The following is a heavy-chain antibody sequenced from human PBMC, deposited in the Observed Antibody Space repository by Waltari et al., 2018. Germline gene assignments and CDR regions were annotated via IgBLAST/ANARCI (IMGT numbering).Heavy chain of an antibody. CDR3: IAAAGEIDPGYSSGHFDY. CDR1: GYTFTSYY. D-gene: IGHD6-13*01. J-gene: IGHJ4*02. Sequence: QVQLVQSGAEVKKPGASVKVSCKASGYTFTSYYMHWVRQAPGQGLEWMGIINPSGGSTSYAQKFQGRVTMTRDTSTSTVYMELSSLRSEDTAVYYCIAAAGEIDPGYSSGHFDYWGQGTLVTVSS. V-gene: IGHV1-46*01. CDR2: INPSGGST.